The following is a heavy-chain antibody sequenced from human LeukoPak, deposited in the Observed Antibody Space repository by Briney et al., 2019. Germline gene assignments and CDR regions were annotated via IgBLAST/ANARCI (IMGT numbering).Heavy chain of an antibody. CDR3: AKGGYGSGSYSGFDI. D-gene: IGHD3-10*01. CDR2: ISGSGGST. CDR1: GGSFSGYY. V-gene: IGHV3-23*01. Sequence: PSETLSLTCAVYGGSFSGYYWSWVRQAPGKGLEWVSAISGSGGSTYYADSVKGRFTISRDNSKNTLYLQMNSLRAEDTAIYYCAKGGYGSGSYSGFDIWGQGTMVTVSS. J-gene: IGHJ3*02.